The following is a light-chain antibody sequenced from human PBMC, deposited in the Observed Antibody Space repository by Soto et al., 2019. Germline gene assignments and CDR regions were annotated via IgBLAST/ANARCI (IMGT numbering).Light chain of an antibody. V-gene: IGKV3-20*01. Sequence: EIVMTQSPATLSVSPGEDVTLSCRASQSVPSRIAWYQQKPGQAPRLLIYGASSRPTGFPDRFSGSGSGTDFTLTISRLEPEDFAVYYCQQYGSSSTCGQGTRREIK. CDR3: QQYGSSST. CDR2: GAS. CDR1: QSVPSR. J-gene: IGKJ5*01.